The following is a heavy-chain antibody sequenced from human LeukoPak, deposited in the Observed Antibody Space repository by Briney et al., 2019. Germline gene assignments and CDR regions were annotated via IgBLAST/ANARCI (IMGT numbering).Heavy chain of an antibody. CDR2: ISPGDSNT. V-gene: IGHV5-51*01. Sequence: GESLKISCKASGYSFNTYWIGWVRQMPGKGLEWMGIISPGDSNTRYSPSFQGQVTISADKSITTAYLQWSSLKASDTAMFYCARWGYYESSGYYPLDSWGQGTLVTVSS. CDR1: GYSFNTYW. J-gene: IGHJ4*02. CDR3: ARWGYYESSGYYPLDS. D-gene: IGHD3-22*01.